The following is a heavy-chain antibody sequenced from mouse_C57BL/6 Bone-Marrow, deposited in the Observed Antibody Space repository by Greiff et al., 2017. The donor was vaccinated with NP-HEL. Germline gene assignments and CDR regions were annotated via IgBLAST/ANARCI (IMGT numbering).Heavy chain of an antibody. CDR3: ARWGCLRGFAY. V-gene: IGHV1-55*01. Sequence: VKLMESGAELVKPGASVKMSCKASGYTFTSYWITWVKQRPGQGLEWIGDIYPGSGSTNYNEKFKSKATLTVDTSSSTAYMQLSSLTSEDSAVYYCARWGCLRGFAYWGQGTLVTVSA. D-gene: IGHD1-1*01. CDR2: IYPGSGST. CDR1: GYTFTSYW. J-gene: IGHJ3*01.